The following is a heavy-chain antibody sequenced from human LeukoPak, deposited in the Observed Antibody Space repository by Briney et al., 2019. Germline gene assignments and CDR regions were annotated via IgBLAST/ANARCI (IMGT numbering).Heavy chain of an antibody. CDR3: ARRSKYYGIVVVPVDYFDY. CDR2: INHSGST. D-gene: IGHD2-2*01. V-gene: IGHV4-34*01. Sequence: SETLSLTCAVYGGSFSGYYWSWIRQPPGKWLEWIGEINHSGSTNYNPSLKSRVTISVDTSKNQFSLKLSSVTAADTAVYYCARRSKYYGIVVVPVDYFDYWGQGTLVTVSS. J-gene: IGHJ4*02. CDR1: GGSFSGYY.